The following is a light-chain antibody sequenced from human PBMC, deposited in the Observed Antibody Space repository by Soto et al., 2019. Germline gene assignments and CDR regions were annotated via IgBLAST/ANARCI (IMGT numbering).Light chain of an antibody. CDR2: DVS. Sequence: QSALTQPASASGYPGQSITISCTGTSSDVGGYNYVSWYQQHPGKAPKLMIYDVSNRPSGVSNRFSGSKSGNTASLTISGLQAEDEADYYCSSYTSSSTVVFGGGTKVTVL. CDR1: SSDVGGYNY. CDR3: SSYTSSSTVV. V-gene: IGLV2-14*01. J-gene: IGLJ2*01.